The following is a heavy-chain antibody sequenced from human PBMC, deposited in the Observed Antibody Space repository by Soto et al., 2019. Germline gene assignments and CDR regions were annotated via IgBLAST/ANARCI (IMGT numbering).Heavy chain of an antibody. D-gene: IGHD1-26*01. V-gene: IGHV6-1*01. CDR2: TYYRSKWYN. CDR1: GDSVSSNSAA. J-gene: IGHJ3*02. CDR3: ARDYLVVGAIGSAFDI. Sequence: SQTLSLTCAISGDSVSSNSAAWNWIRQSPSRGLEWLGRTYYRSKWYNDYAVSVKSRITINPDTSKNQFSLQLNSVTPEDTAVYYCARDYLVVGAIGSAFDIWGQGTMVTVSS.